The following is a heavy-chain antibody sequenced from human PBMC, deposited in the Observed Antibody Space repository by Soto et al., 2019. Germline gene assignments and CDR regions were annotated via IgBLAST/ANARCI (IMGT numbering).Heavy chain of an antibody. J-gene: IGHJ4*02. CDR2: IYHSGST. CDR1: GGSISSGGYS. Sequence: SETLSLTCAVSGGSISSGGYSWSWIRQPPGKGLEWIGYIYHSGSTYYNPSLKSRVAISVDRSKNQFSLNLSSVTAADTAVYYCARDPGVWGQGTLVTVSS. D-gene: IGHD3-10*01. CDR3: ARDPGV. V-gene: IGHV4-30-2*01.